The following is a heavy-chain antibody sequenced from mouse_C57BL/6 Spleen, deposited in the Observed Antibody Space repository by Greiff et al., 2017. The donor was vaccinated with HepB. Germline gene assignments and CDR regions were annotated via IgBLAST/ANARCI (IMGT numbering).Heavy chain of an antibody. CDR1: GYTFTDYY. D-gene: IGHD1-1*01. CDR3: ARKGGENYYVGYFDV. J-gene: IGHJ1*03. V-gene: IGHV1-26*01. CDR2: INPNNGGT. Sequence: EVQLQQSGPELVKPGASVKISCKASGYTFTDYYMNWVKQSHGKSLEWIGDINPNNGGTSYNQKFKGKATLTVDKSSSTAYMEIRSLTSEDSAVYYCARKGGENYYVGYFDVWGTGTTVTVSS.